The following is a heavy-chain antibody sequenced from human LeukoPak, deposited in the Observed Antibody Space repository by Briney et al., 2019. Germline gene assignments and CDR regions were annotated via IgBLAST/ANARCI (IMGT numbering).Heavy chain of an antibody. D-gene: IGHD4-11*01. J-gene: IGHJ6*04. CDR2: ISSSSSYI. V-gene: IGHV3-21*01. CDR1: GFTFSSYS. CDR3: ARSPLSMTTGRMDV. Sequence: PGGSLRLSCAASGFTFSSYSMNWVRQAPGKGLEWVSSISSSSSYIYYADSVKGRFTISRDNAKNSLYLQMNSLRAEDTAVYYCARSPLSMTTGRMDVWGKGTTVTVSS.